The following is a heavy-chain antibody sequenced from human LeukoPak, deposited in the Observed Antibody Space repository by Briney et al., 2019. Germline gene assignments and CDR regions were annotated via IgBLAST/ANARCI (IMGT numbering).Heavy chain of an antibody. V-gene: IGHV3-23*01. CDR3: AKKAGGPSDY. CDR2: IGIGGGNT. J-gene: IGHJ4*02. Sequence: GGSLRLSCAASGFIFRSYAMSWVRQAPGKGLEWVSTIGIGGGNTYYAGSVKGRFTISRDNSKNTLYLQMNRLRAEDTALYYCAKKAGGPSDYWGQGTLVTVSS. D-gene: IGHD2-15*01. CDR1: GFIFRSYA.